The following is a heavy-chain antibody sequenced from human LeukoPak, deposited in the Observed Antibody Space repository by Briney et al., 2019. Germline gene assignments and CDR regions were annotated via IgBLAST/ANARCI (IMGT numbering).Heavy chain of an antibody. CDR3: ARWDLSGSCFDY. V-gene: IGHV3-53*01. CDR2: IYSGGST. Sequence: GGSLRLSCAASGFTVSSNYMSWVRQAPGKGLEWVSVIYSGGSTYYADSVKGRFTISRDNSKNTLYLQMNSLRAEDTAVYYCARWDLSGSCFDYWGQGTLVTVSS. D-gene: IGHD1-26*01. CDR1: GFTVSSNY. J-gene: IGHJ4*02.